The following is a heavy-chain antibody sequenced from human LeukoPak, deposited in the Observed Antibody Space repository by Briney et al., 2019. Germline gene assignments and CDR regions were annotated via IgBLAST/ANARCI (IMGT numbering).Heavy chain of an antibody. J-gene: IGHJ4*02. Sequence: GGSLRLSCAASGFTFSSYSMNWVRQAPGKGLEWVSYISSSSSTIYYADSVKGRFTISRDNAKNSLYLQMNSLRAEDTAVYYCASVSGILGYWGQGTLVTVSS. CDR3: ASVSGILGY. V-gene: IGHV3-48*01. D-gene: IGHD3-10*01. CDR2: ISSSSSTI. CDR1: GFTFSSYS.